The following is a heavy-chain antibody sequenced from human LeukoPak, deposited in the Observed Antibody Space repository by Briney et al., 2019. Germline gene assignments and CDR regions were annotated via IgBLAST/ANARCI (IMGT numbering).Heavy chain of an antibody. Sequence: GGSLRLSCAASGFTFSSYAMSWVRQAPGKGLEWVSAISGSGGGTYYADSVKGRFTISRDNSKNTLYLQMNSLGAEDTAVYYCAKAATIFGVVRGRGSYYFDYWGQGTLVTVSS. D-gene: IGHD3-3*01. CDR3: AKAATIFGVVRGRGSYYFDY. V-gene: IGHV3-23*01. J-gene: IGHJ4*02. CDR1: GFTFSSYA. CDR2: ISGSGGGT.